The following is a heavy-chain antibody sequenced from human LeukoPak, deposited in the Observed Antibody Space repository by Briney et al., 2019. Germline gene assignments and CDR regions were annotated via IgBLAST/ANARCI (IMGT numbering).Heavy chain of an antibody. D-gene: IGHD2-15*01. J-gene: IGHJ4*02. V-gene: IGHV4-34*01. CDR3: ARGRGYCSGGSCYLVY. Sequence: PSETLSLTCAVYGGSFSGYYWSWIRQPPGKGLEWIGEINHSGSTNYNPSLKSRVTISVDTSKNQFSLKLSSVTAAGTAVYYCARGRGYCSGGSCYLVYWGQGTLVTVSS. CDR1: GGSFSGYY. CDR2: INHSGST.